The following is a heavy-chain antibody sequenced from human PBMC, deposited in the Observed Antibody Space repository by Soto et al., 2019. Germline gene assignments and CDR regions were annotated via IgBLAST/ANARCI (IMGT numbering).Heavy chain of an antibody. CDR3: ARGGGGRGVVVPAAISGMDV. CDR1: GGSISSSSYY. Sequence: TLSLTCTVSGGSISSSSYYWGWIRQPPGKGLEWIGSIYYSGSTYYNPSLKSRVTISVDTSKNQFSLKLSSVTAADTAVYYCARGGGGRGVVVPAAISGMDVWGQGTTVTVSS. CDR2: IYYSGST. J-gene: IGHJ6*02. D-gene: IGHD2-2*02. V-gene: IGHV4-39*01.